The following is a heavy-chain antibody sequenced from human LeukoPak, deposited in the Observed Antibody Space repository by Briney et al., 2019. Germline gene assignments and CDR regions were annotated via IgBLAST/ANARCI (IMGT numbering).Heavy chain of an antibody. CDR2: IYYSGST. Sequence: KPSQTLSLTCTVSGGSISSGDYYWSWIRQPPGKGLEWIGYIYYSGSTYYNPSLKSRVTISVDTSKNQFSLKQSSVTAADTAVYYRARVSFYDFWSGYHNWFDPWGQGTLVTVSS. CDR1: GGSISSGDYY. J-gene: IGHJ5*02. V-gene: IGHV4-30-4*08. D-gene: IGHD3-3*01. CDR3: ARVSFYDFWSGYHNWFDP.